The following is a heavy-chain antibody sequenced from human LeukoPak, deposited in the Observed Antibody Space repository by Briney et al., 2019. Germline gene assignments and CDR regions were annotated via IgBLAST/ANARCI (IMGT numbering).Heavy chain of an antibody. J-gene: IGHJ4*02. D-gene: IGHD2-8*01. Sequence: GGPLRLSCAASGFTFSSYVMHWVRQAPGKGLEYVSAISSNGGSTYYPNSVKGRFTISRDNSKNTLYLQMGSLRAEDMAIYYCARSKRYCTNGICYTNGGFDHWGQGTLVTVSS. V-gene: IGHV3-64*01. CDR1: GFTFSSYV. CDR3: ARSKRYCTNGICYTNGGFDH. CDR2: ISSNGGST.